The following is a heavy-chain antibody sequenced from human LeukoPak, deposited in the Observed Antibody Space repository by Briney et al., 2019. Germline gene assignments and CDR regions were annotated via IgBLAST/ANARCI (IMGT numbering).Heavy chain of an antibody. V-gene: IGHV1-18*01. CDR3: ARGFGYCSSTSCYEGWFDP. D-gene: IGHD2-2*01. J-gene: IGHJ5*02. Sequence: ASVKVSCKXSGYTFTSDGISWVRQAPGQGLEWMGWISAYNGNTNYAQKLQGRVTMTTDTSTSTAYMELRSLRSDDTAVYYCARGFGYCSSTSCYEGWFDPWGQGTLVTVSS. CDR2: ISAYNGNT. CDR1: GYTFTSDG.